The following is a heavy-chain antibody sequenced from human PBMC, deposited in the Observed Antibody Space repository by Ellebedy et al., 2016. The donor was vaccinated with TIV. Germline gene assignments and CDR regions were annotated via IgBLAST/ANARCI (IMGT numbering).Heavy chain of an antibody. V-gene: IGHV4-59*01. CDR2: IYYSGST. D-gene: IGHD6-19*01. CDR3: ARDQHSSGWYDQDAFDI. Sequence: SETLSLTXTVSGGSISSYYWSWIRQPPGKGLEWIGYIYYSGSTNYNPSLKSRVTISVDTSKNQFSLKLSSATAADTAVYYCARDQHSSGWYDQDAFDIWGQGTMVTVSS. CDR1: GGSISSYY. J-gene: IGHJ3*02.